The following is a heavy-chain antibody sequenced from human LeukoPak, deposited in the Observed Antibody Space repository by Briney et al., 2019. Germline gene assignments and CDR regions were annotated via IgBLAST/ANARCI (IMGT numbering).Heavy chain of an antibody. CDR1: GYTFTSYY. D-gene: IGHD1-7*01. CDR2: INPSGGST. J-gene: IGHJ6*03. Sequence: GASVKVSCKASGYTFTSYYMHRVRQAPGQGLEWMGVINPSGGSTSYAQKFQGRVTMTRDTSTSTVYMELSSLRSEDTAVYYCARTGTPQDYYYYYMDVWGKGTTVTVSS. CDR3: ARTGTPQDYYYYYMDV. V-gene: IGHV1-46*01.